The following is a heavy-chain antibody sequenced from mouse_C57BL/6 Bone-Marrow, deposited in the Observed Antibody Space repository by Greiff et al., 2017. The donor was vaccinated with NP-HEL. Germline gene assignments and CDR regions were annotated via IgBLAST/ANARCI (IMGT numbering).Heavy chain of an antibody. J-gene: IGHJ4*01. D-gene: IGHD2-12*01. CDR3: ARYHYKDAIDY. CDR2: ISYDGSN. CDR1: GFSITSGYY. V-gene: IGHV3-6*01. Sequence: VQLQQSGPGLVKPSQSLSLTCSVTGFSITSGYYWNWNRQFPGNKLEWMGYISYDGSNNYNPSLKNRISITRDTSKNQFFLKVYSVTTEDTATDYCARYHYKDAIDYWGQGTSVTVSS.